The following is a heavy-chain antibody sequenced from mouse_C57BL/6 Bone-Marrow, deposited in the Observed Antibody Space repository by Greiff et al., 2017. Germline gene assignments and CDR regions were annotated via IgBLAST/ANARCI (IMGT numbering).Heavy chain of an antibody. CDR1: GFTFSSYG. CDR2: ISSGGSYT. J-gene: IGHJ2*01. D-gene: IGHD1-1*01. CDR3: ARHVIYYGSFYYFDY. Sequence: VQLKESGGDLVKPGGSLKLSCAASGFTFSSYGMSWVRQTPDKRLEWVATISSGGSYTYYPDSVKGRFTISRDNAKNTLYLQMSSLKSEDTAMYYWARHVIYYGSFYYFDYWGQGTTLTVSS. V-gene: IGHV5-6*01.